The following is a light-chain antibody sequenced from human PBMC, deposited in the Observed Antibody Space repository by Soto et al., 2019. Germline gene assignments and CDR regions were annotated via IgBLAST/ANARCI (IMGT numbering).Light chain of an antibody. Sequence: EIVLTQSPGSLSLSPGERATLSCRVSQSVSSNYLAWYQQKAGQAPRLIIYGGSSRATGIPDRFSGSRSGTDFTLTISILEPEDFAVYYCQHYGGSPPNTFGQGTKLEIK. CDR2: GGS. CDR1: QSVSSNY. J-gene: IGKJ2*01. V-gene: IGKV3-20*01. CDR3: QHYGGSPPNT.